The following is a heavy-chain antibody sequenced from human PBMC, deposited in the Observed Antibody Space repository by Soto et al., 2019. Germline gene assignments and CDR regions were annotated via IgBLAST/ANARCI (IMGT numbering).Heavy chain of an antibody. CDR2: ISGSGGST. J-gene: IGHJ6*02. D-gene: IGHD1-26*01. Sequence: EVQLLESGGGLVQPGGSLRLSCAASGFTFSNYAMTWVPQAPGKGLEWVSAISGSGGSTYYADSVKGRFTISRDNSKNTLYLQMDRLRADDTAVYYCENPPPTMESTIYYYYGMDVWGQGTTVTVSS. CDR1: GFTFSNYA. V-gene: IGHV3-23*01. CDR3: ENPPPTMESTIYYYYGMDV.